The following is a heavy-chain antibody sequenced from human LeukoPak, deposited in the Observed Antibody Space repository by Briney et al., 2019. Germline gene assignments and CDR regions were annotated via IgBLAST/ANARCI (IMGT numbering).Heavy chain of an antibody. D-gene: IGHD3-3*01. V-gene: IGHV1-69*05. CDR2: IIPIFGTA. J-gene: IGHJ4*02. Sequence: ASVKVSCKASGYTFTSYGISRVRQAPGQGLEWMGGIIPIFGTANYAQKFQGRVTITTDESTSTAYMELSSLRSEDTAVYYCATGAIFGVVPDGYWGQGTLVTVSS. CDR1: GYTFTSYG. CDR3: ATGAIFGVVPDGY.